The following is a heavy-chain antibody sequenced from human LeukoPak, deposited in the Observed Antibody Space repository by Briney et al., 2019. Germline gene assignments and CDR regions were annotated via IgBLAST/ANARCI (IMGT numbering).Heavy chain of an antibody. D-gene: IGHD4-23*01. V-gene: IGHV1-69*13. Sequence: SVKVSCKASGGTFSSYAISWVRQAPGQGLEWMGGIIPIFGTANYAQKFQGRVTITADESTSTAYMELSSLRSDDTAVYYCARDYGGNSEIDYWGQGTLVTVSS. J-gene: IGHJ4*02. CDR1: GGTFSSYA. CDR3: ARDYGGNSEIDY. CDR2: IIPIFGTA.